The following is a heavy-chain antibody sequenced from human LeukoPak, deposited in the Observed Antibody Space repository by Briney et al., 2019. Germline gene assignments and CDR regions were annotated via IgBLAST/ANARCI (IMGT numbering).Heavy chain of an antibody. CDR3: ARGHCSGGSCYSDNDY. CDR1: GYTFTSYG. J-gene: IGHJ4*02. Sequence: ASVKVSCKASGYTFTSYGISWVRQAPGQGLEWMGWISAYNGNTNYAQKLQGRVTMTTDTSTSTAYMELRSLRSDDTAVYYCARGHCSGGSCYSDNDYWGQGTLVTVSS. D-gene: IGHD2-15*01. CDR2: ISAYNGNT. V-gene: IGHV1-18*01.